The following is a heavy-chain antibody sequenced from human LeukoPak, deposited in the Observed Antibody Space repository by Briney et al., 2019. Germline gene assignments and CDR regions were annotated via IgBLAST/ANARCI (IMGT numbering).Heavy chain of an antibody. D-gene: IGHD7-27*01. Sequence: SETLSLTCTVSGGSISSYYWSWIRQPPGKGLEWIGYIYDSGNTKYSPSLKSRITISVDTSKNQFSLKLNSVTAADTAVYYCARPYTLGWFDSWGQGTLVTVSS. J-gene: IGHJ5*01. CDR2: IYDSGNT. CDR1: GGSISSYY. V-gene: IGHV4-59*13. CDR3: ARPYTLGWFDS.